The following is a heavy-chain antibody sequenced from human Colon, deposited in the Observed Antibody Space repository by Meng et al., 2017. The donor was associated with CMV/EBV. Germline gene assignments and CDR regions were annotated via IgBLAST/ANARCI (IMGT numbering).Heavy chain of an antibody. J-gene: IGHJ5*02. Sequence: SVPVSCKASGYTFTNYHMHWVRQAPGQGLEWMGWINTNSGNPAYAQGLSGRFAFSLDTSVSTAYLQISGVKAEDTAIYYCATSLGAGAWGQGTLVTVSS. V-gene: IGHV7-4-1*02. CDR2: INTNSGNP. CDR3: ATSLGAGA. D-gene: IGHD3-16*01. CDR1: GYTFTNYH.